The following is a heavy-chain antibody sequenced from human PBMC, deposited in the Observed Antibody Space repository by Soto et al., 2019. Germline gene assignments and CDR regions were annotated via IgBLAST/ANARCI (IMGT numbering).Heavy chain of an antibody. CDR2: IWYDGSNK. Sequence: QVQLVESGGGVVQPGRSLRLSCAASGFTFSSYGMHWVRQAPDKGLEWVAVIWYDGSNKYYADSVKGRFTISRDNSKNTLYLQMNSLRAEDTAVYYCARDKLYYDSSGYYDYYYYYGMDVWGQGTTVTVSS. D-gene: IGHD3-22*01. V-gene: IGHV3-33*01. J-gene: IGHJ6*02. CDR1: GFTFSSYG. CDR3: ARDKLYYDSSGYYDYYYYYGMDV.